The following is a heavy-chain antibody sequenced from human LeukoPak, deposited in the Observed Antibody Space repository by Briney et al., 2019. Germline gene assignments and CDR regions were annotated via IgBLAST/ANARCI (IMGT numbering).Heavy chain of an antibody. CDR2: INRDGSST. D-gene: IGHD4-17*01. Sequence: PGGSLRLSCAASGLTLSGYWMHWVRQAPGKGLVWVARINRDGSSTRYADSVRGRFTISRDNAKNTLFLQMNSLRAEDTAVYYCARDWRAGDYYFDYWGQGTLVTVSS. V-gene: IGHV3-74*01. CDR1: GLTLSGYW. J-gene: IGHJ4*02. CDR3: ARDWRAGDYYFDY.